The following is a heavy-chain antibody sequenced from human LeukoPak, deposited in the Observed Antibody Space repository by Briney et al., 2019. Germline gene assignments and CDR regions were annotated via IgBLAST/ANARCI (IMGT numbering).Heavy chain of an antibody. Sequence: SETLSLTCTASGGAISSSSYYWGWIPQPPGKGLEWIGSIHYSGSTYYNPSLKSRVTISVDKSKNQFSLKLSSVTAADTAVYYCARELVVPAAIHRLTNWFDPWGQGTLVTVSS. CDR2: IHYSGST. D-gene: IGHD2-2*02. CDR1: GGAISSSSYY. CDR3: ARELVVPAAIHRLTNWFDP. J-gene: IGHJ5*02. V-gene: IGHV4-39*07.